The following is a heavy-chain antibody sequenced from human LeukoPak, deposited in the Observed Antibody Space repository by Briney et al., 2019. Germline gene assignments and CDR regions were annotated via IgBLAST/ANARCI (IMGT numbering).Heavy chain of an antibody. CDR2: IGTAGDP. CDR1: GFTFSSYG. J-gene: IGHJ3*02. Sequence: PGRSLRLSCAASGFTFSSYGMHWVRQATGKGLEWVSAIGTAGDPYYPGSVKGRFTISRENAKNSLYLQMISLRAGDTAVYYCARGLRYCSGGSCYNSDAFDIWGQGTMVTVSS. CDR3: ARGLRYCSGGSCYNSDAFDI. D-gene: IGHD2-15*01. V-gene: IGHV3-13*05.